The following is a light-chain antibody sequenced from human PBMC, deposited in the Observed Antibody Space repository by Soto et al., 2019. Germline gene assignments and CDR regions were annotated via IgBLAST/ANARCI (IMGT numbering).Light chain of an antibody. CDR3: QSYDNSLRGWL. Sequence: QSVLTQPPSVSGAPGQRVTISCTGSTSNIGAGYDVHWYQQVPGTTPKLLIYANNNRPSGVPDRFSGSKSGTSASLVITGLQAEDEADYYCQSYDNSLRGWLFGGGTKLTVL. CDR1: TSNIGAGYD. V-gene: IGLV1-40*01. J-gene: IGLJ2*01. CDR2: ANN.